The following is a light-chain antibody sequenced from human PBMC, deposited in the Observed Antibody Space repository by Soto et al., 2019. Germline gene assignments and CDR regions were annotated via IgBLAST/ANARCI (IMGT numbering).Light chain of an antibody. CDR2: EGS. CDR3: CSYAGNSAYV. V-gene: IGLV2-23*01. J-gene: IGLJ1*01. Sequence: QSALTQPASVSGSPGQSITISCTGTSSDVGSYNLVSWYQQHPGKAPKLMIYEGSKRPSGVSNRFSGSKSSNTASLTISGLQAEDEADYYCCSYAGNSAYVFGIGTKVTVL. CDR1: SSDVGSYNL.